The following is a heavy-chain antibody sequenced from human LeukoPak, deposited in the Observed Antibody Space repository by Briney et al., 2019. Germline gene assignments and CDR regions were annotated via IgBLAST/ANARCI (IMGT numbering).Heavy chain of an antibody. Sequence: PSETLSLTCTVSGGSISSSSYYWGWIRQPPGKGLEWIGSIYYSGSTYYNPSLKSRVTISVDTSKNQFSLKLSSVTAADTAVYYCARDGGYSYGYHWFDPWGQGTLVTVSS. CDR3: ARDGGYSYGYHWFDP. CDR2: IYYSGST. CDR1: GGSISSSSYY. V-gene: IGHV4-39*07. J-gene: IGHJ5*02. D-gene: IGHD5-18*01.